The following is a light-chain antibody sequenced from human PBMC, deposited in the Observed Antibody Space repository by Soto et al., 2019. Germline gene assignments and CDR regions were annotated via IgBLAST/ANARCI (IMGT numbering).Light chain of an antibody. CDR3: SSFTTSDTWV. CDR1: GSDFGRYNR. J-gene: IGLJ3*02. V-gene: IGLV2-18*02. Sequence: QSALTQPPSVSGSPGQSVTISCTGTGSDFGRYNRVSWYQHTPGTAPKLLIYEVTNRPSGVPDRFSGSRSGNTASLTISGPQAEDDADYYCSSFTTSDTWVLGGGTKLTVL. CDR2: EVT.